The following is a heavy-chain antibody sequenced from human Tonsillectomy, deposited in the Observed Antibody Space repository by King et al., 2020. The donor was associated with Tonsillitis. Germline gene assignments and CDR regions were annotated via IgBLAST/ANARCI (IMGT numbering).Heavy chain of an antibody. CDR3: AKDSSNALVRGYNWFDP. J-gene: IGHJ5*02. Sequence: VQLVESGGGVVLPGGSLRLSCAASGFTFDDYAMHWVRQAPGKGLEWGSLIRGDGGSTYYSDAVKGRFTISRDNRKNSLYLQMNSLRTEDTALYYCAKDSSNALVRGYNWFDPWGQGTLVTVSS. CDR1: GFTFDDYA. V-gene: IGHV3-43*02. D-gene: IGHD4-23*01. CDR2: IRGDGGST.